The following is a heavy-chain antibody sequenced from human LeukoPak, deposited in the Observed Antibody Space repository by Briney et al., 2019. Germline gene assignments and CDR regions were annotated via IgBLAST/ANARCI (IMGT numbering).Heavy chain of an antibody. J-gene: IGHJ4*02. V-gene: IGHV3-21*01. D-gene: IGHD6-13*01. CDR3: ASLDPAIAAAGTEAFDY. CDR2: ISSSSSYI. Sequence: PGGSLRLSCAASGFTFSSYSMNWVRQAPGKGLEWVSSISSSSSYIYYADSVKGRFTISRDNAKNSPYLQMNSLRAEDTAVYYCASLDPAIAAAGTEAFDYWGQGTLVTVSS. CDR1: GFTFSSYS.